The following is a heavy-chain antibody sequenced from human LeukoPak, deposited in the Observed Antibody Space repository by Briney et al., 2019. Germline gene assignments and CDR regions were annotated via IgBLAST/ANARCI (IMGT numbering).Heavy chain of an antibody. V-gene: IGHV4-39*01. CDR1: GGSLRSSSSY. J-gene: IGHJ5*02. CDR3: AIHQYYDTSHYFYSFDP. CDR2: IYYSGNN. D-gene: IGHD3-16*01. Sequence: SETLSLTCSVSGGSLRSSSSYWGWNRQPPGRGREWIVSIYYSGNNYYNPSLNSRLTIYVYTTKNEFSLKLRSVTAGETDYYYCAIHQYYDTSHYFYSFDPWGQGVPVTVSS.